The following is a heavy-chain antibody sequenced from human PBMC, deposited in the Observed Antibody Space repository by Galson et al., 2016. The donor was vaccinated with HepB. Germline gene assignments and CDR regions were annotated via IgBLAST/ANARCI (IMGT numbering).Heavy chain of an antibody. J-gene: IGHJ4*02. Sequence: SLRLSCAASGFTFSNYWMSWVRQAPGKGLEWVANINRDGSERNYVDSVKGRFTISRDNAKNLMYLQMNSLRAEDTAVYYCARSKGIAAAVGTFDYWGQGTLVTVSS. D-gene: IGHD6-13*01. CDR3: ARSKGIAAAVGTFDY. V-gene: IGHV3-7*01. CDR1: GFTFSNYW. CDR2: INRDGSER.